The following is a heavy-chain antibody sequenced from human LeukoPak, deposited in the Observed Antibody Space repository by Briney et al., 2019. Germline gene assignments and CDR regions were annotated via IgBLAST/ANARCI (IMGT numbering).Heavy chain of an antibody. CDR2: ISYDGSDK. Sequence: GGPLRLSCATSGFTFNTYGMHRVRQAPGKGLEWVAVISYDGSDKYYTDSVKGRFTISRDNSKNTLYLQMNSLRAEDTAVYYCVGTVPAASTQGWDYWGQGTLVTVSS. D-gene: IGHD2-2*01. CDR3: VGTVPAASTQGWDY. J-gene: IGHJ4*02. V-gene: IGHV3-30*03. CDR1: GFTFNTYG.